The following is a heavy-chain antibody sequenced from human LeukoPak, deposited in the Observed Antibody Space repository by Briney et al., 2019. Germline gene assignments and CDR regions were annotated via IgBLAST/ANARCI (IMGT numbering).Heavy chain of an antibody. CDR1: GGSFCGYY. V-gene: IGHV4-34*01. CDR2: INHSGSS. CDR3: ARGGFLRFLEWLPSGFDP. D-gene: IGHD3-3*01. Sequence: SETLSLTCAVYGGSFCGYYWSWIRQPPGKGLEWIGEINHSGSSNYNPSLKSRVTISVDTSKNHFSLKLSSVTAADTAVYYCARGGFLRFLEWLPSGFDPWGQGTLVTVSS. J-gene: IGHJ5*02.